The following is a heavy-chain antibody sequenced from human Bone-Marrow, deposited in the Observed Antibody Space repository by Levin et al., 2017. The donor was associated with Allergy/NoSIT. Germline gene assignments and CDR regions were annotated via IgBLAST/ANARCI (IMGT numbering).Heavy chain of an antibody. CDR1: GFTFSSYA. D-gene: IGHD5-18*01. V-gene: IGHV3-23*01. CDR3: AKVRPIQQWSPYYDYGMDV. J-gene: IGHJ6*02. CDR2: LSSSGGAT. Sequence: QPGGSLRLSCAASGFTFSSYAMTWVRQAPGKGLEWVSSLSSSGGATYLADSVKGRFTVSRDNSKNTLYLQLNSLRDEDTAVYYCAKVRPIQQWSPYYDYGMDVWGQGTTVTVSS.